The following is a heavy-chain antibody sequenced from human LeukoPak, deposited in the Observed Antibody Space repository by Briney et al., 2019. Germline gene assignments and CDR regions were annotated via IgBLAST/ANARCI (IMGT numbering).Heavy chain of an antibody. CDR2: ISYDGSNK. CDR1: GFTFSSYA. D-gene: IGHD2-2*01. CDR3: ARDPIVVVPAAMVGYYYHGMDV. J-gene: IGHJ6*02. Sequence: PGRSLRLSCAASGFTFSSYAMHWVRQAPGKGLEWVAVISYDGSNKYYADSVKGRFTISRDNSKNTLYLQMNSLRAEDTAVYYCARDPIVVVPAAMVGYYYHGMDVWGQGTTVTVSS. V-gene: IGHV3-30*04.